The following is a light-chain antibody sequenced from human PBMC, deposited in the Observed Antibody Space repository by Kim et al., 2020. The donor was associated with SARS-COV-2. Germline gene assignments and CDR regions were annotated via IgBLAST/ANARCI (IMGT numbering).Light chain of an antibody. Sequence: EPASISCGSSERLLHYNGNNYLDWYWQKPGQSPQLLIYLGSNRASGVPDRFTGSGSGTDFTLKISRVEAEDVGVYYCMQGLSTRTFGQGTKVDIK. CDR1: ERLLHYNGNNY. CDR3: MQGLSTRT. V-gene: IGKV2-28*01. CDR2: LGS. J-gene: IGKJ1*01.